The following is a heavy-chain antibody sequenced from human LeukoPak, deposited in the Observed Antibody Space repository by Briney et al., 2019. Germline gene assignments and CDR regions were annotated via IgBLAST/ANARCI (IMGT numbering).Heavy chain of an antibody. CDR2: ISPSGGIT. Sequence: PGGSLRLSCAASGFTFSSHGMNWVRQAPGKGLEWVSGISPSGGITYYTDSVKGRFTISRDNSKNTLYLQMNSLRAEDTAVYYCAKVGNYVWGSYRSFYFDYWGQGTLVTVSS. D-gene: IGHD3-16*02. CDR1: GFTFSSHG. V-gene: IGHV3-23*01. J-gene: IGHJ4*02. CDR3: AKVGNYVWGSYRSFYFDY.